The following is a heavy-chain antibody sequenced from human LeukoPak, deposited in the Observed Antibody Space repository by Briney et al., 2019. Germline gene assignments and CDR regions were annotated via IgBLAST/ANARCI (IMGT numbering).Heavy chain of an antibody. D-gene: IGHD3-10*01. CDR1: GDSVSSNSAG. J-gene: IGHJ5*02. CDR3: ARRNLRFGAPGDWFDP. Sequence: SQTLSLTCAISGDSVSSNSAGWNWVRQSPSRGLEWLGRTYYRSKWYNDDAVSVKSRITINPDTSKNQFSLKLSSVTAADTAVYFCARRNLRFGAPGDWFDPWGQGTLVTVSS. V-gene: IGHV6-1*01. CDR2: TYYRSKWYN.